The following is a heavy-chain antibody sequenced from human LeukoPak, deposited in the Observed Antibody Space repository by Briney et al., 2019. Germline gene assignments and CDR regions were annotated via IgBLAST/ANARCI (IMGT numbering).Heavy chain of an antibody. CDR2: IKQDGSGR. Sequence: GGSLRLSCTGSGFAFSSYWMNWVRQAPGKGLEWVANIKQDGSGRYYVDSVKGRFTISRDNAKNSLYLQMNSLRAEDTAVYYCARDYFDSGDYYDAFDIWGQGTMVTVSS. D-gene: IGHD3-22*01. V-gene: IGHV3-7*04. CDR3: ARDYFDSGDYYDAFDI. J-gene: IGHJ3*02. CDR1: GFAFSSYW.